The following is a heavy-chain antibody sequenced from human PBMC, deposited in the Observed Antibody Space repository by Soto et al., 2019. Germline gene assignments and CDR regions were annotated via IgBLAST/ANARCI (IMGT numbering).Heavy chain of an antibody. J-gene: IGHJ5*02. CDR2: IYYSGST. D-gene: IGHD6-13*01. V-gene: IGHV4-31*03. CDR1: GGSISSGGYY. CDR3: ARAAHYSSPFRWFDP. Sequence: QVQLQESGPGLVKPSQTLSLTCTVSGGSISSGGYYWSWIRQHPGKGLEWIGYIYYSGSTYYIPSLKRRVTISVDTSKNQFSLKLSSVTAADTAVYYCARAAHYSSPFRWFDPWGQGTLVTVSS.